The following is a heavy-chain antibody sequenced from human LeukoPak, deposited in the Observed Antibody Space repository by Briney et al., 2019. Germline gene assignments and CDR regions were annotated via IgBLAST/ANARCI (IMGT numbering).Heavy chain of an antibody. D-gene: IGHD2-8*01. CDR1: GYTFTTYY. Sequence: ASVKVSCKASGYTFTTYYVHWVRQAPGQGLEWMGWINPNSGGTNYAQKFQGRVTMTRDTSISTAYMELSGLRSDDTAVYYCARRVVLIMPNPHYCYYYMDVWGKGTTVTVSS. V-gene: IGHV1-2*02. J-gene: IGHJ6*03. CDR2: INPNSGGT. CDR3: ARRVVLIMPNPHYCYYYMDV.